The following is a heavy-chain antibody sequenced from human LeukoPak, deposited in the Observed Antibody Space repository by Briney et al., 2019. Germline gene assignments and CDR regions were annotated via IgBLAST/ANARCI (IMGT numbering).Heavy chain of an antibody. D-gene: IGHD3-10*01. J-gene: IGHJ4*02. CDR1: GVSISSYY. Sequence: KPSETLSLTCTVSGVSISSYYWSWIRQPPGKGLEWIGYIYYSGSTNYNPSLKSRVTISVDTSKNQFSLKLSSVTAADTAVYYCARSLMVRGVPLIWFDYWGQGTLVTVSS. V-gene: IGHV4-59*01. CDR3: ARSLMVRGVPLIWFDY. CDR2: IYYSGST.